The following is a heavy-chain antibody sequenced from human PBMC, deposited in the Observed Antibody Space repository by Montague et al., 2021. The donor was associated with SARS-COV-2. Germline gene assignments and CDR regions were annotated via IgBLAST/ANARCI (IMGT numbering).Heavy chain of an antibody. Sequence: SETLSLTCTVSGGSITTTSHYWGWIRQPPGKGLEWIGSIYYSGYTHYNPSLKTRLTLSVDTSTNQFSLKLSSVTAADTAVYHCARLGPGPQGEESWGQGTVGIGSS. V-gene: IGHV4-39*01. J-gene: IGHJ5*02. D-gene: IGHD3-16*01. CDR3: ARLGPGPQGEES. CDR1: GGSITTTSHY. CDR2: IYYSGYT.